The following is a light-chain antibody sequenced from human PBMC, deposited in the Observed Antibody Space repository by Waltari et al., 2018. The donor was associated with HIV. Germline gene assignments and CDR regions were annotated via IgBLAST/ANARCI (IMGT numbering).Light chain of an antibody. CDR3: QKYGSSPLT. V-gene: IGKV3D-20*01. CDR1: QSISNNY. J-gene: IGKJ4*01. CDR2: DAA. Sequence: EIVLTQSPATLSLSPGERATLSCGASQSISNNYLAWYQRKPGQAPRFLMYDAAKRATGIPDRLRGSGSGTDFTITTSRLEPEDFAVYYCQKYGSSPLTFGGGTKVEIK.